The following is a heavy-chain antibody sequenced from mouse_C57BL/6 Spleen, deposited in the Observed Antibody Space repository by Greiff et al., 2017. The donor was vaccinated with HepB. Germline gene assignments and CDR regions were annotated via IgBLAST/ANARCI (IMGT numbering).Heavy chain of an antibody. CDR1: GYAFSSSW. CDR2: IYPGDGDT. CDR3: ASLYSNYFDY. D-gene: IGHD2-5*01. J-gene: IGHJ2*01. Sequence: QVQLQQSGPELVKPGASVKISCKASGYAFSSSWMNWVKQRPGKGLEWIGRIYPGDGDTNYNGKFKGKATLTADKSASTAYMQLSSLTSEDSAVYCCASLYSNYFDYWGQGTTLTVSS. V-gene: IGHV1-82*01.